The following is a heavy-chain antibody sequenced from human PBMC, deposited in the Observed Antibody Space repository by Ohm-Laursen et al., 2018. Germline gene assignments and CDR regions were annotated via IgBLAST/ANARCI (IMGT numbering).Heavy chain of an antibody. CDR2: IGSSGNNI. CDR3: AKDGSSGSCDY. J-gene: IGHJ4*02. V-gene: IGHV3-48*03. Sequence: SLRLSCAASGFTFSSFEMNWVRQAPGKGLEWVSDIGSSGNNIHYADSVKGRFTISRDKFKNTLDLQMRGLRVEDTAVYYCAKDGSSGSCDYWGQGTLVTVSS. D-gene: IGHD3-10*01. CDR1: GFTFSSFE.